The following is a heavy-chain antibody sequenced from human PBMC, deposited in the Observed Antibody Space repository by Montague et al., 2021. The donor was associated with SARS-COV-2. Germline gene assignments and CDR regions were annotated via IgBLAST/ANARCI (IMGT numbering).Heavy chain of an antibody. CDR1: GGSLSRGGYY. CDR2: IYYSGST. Sequence: TLSLTCTVSGGSLSRGGYYCSWIRQHPVNGLEWIGYIYYSGSTYYNPSLKSRVTISVDTSKNQFSLKLSSVTAADTAVYYCARATRSIVVLNWFDPWGQGTLVTVSS. CDR3: ARATRSIVVLNWFDP. V-gene: IGHV4-31*03. D-gene: IGHD3-22*01. J-gene: IGHJ5*02.